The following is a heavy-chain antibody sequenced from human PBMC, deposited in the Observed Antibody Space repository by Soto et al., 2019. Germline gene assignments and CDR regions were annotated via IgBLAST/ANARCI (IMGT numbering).Heavy chain of an antibody. J-gene: IGHJ6*02. CDR1: GFTFRTYG. CDR3: AKDLTALIKVSYYIAMDV. CDR2: ISYDGRNT. V-gene: IGHV3-30*18. D-gene: IGHD3-22*01. Sequence: QVQLVESGGGVVQPGRSLRLSCAASGFTFRTYGMHWVRQAPGKGLEWLAVISYDGRNTSYADSVEGRFTISRDNSENTVYLQMHSLRADDTAVYYCAKDLTALIKVSYYIAMDVWGQGTTVTVSS.